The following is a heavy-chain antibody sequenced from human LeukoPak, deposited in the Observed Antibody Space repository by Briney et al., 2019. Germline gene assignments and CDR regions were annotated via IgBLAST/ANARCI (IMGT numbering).Heavy chain of an antibody. V-gene: IGHV4-59*01. J-gene: IGHJ6*02. CDR3: ARDSLADYGDYGGSDYYGMDV. D-gene: IGHD4-17*01. CDR1: GGSIRSYY. CDR2: IYYSGST. Sequence: SETLSLTCTVSGGSIRSYYWSWIRQPPGKGLEWIGYIYYSGSTNYNPSLKSRVTISVDTSKNQFSLKLSSVTAADTAVYYCARDSLADYGDYGGSDYYGMDVWGQGTTVTVSS.